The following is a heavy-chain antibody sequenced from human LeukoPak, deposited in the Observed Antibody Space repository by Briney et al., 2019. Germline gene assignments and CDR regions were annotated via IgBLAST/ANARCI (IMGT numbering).Heavy chain of an antibody. CDR1: GFTFSSYS. D-gene: IGHD3-22*01. CDR3: ARDYYDSSGYPGY. V-gene: IGHV3-21*01. Sequence: GGSLRLPCAASGFTFSSYSMNWVRQAPGKGLEWVSSISSSSSYIYYADSVKGRFTISRDNAKNSLYLQMNSLRAEDTAVYYCARDYYDSSGYPGYWGQGTLVTVSS. CDR2: ISSSSSYI. J-gene: IGHJ4*02.